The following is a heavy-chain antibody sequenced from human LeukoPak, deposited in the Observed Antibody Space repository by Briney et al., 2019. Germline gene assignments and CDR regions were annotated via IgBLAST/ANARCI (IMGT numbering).Heavy chain of an antibody. V-gene: IGHV1-69*05. J-gene: IGHJ3*02. CDR3: ARDSASGSYRHDAFDI. CDR2: IIPIFGTA. CDR1: GGTFSSYA. D-gene: IGHD1-26*01. Sequence: SVKVSCKASGGTFSSYAISWVRQAPGQGLEWMGRIIPIFGTANYAQKFQGRATITTDESTSTAYMELSSLRSEDTAVYYCARDSASGSYRHDAFDIWGQGTMVTVSS.